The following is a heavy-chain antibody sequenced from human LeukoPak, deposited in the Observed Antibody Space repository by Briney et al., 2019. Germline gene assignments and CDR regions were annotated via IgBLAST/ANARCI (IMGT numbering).Heavy chain of an antibody. V-gene: IGHV1-2*02. Sequence: GASVKVSCKPSGYTFTDYYIHWVRQAPGQGLEWMGWINPNTGGTSYAQRFQGRVTMTRDTSISTACMELSSLRSDDTAVFYCARKGGAVLTGYHYWGQGTLVTVSS. CDR1: GYTFTDYY. J-gene: IGHJ4*02. CDR3: ARKGGAVLTGYHY. CDR2: INPNTGGT. D-gene: IGHD3-9*01.